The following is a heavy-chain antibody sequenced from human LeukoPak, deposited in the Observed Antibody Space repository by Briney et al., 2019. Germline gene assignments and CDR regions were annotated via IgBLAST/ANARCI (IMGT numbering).Heavy chain of an antibody. V-gene: IGHV3-23*01. CDR3: ANLIAAAGPRIDY. CDR1: GFTFSSYA. CDR2: ISGSGGST. D-gene: IGHD6-13*01. J-gene: IGHJ4*02. Sequence: GGSLRLSCAASGFTFSSYAMSWVRQAPGRGLEWVSAISGSGGSTYYADSVKGRFTISRDNSKNTLYLQMNSLRAEDTAVYYCANLIAAAGPRIDYWGQGTLVTVSS.